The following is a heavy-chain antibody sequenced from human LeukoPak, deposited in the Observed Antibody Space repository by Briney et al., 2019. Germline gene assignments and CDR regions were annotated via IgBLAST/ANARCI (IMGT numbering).Heavy chain of an antibody. CDR1: GFTFSSYA. D-gene: IGHD1-26*01. CDR2: ISGSGGST. CDR3: AKDRSGWELLERFDY. Sequence: GGSLRLSCAASGFTFSSYAMSWVRQAPGKGLEWVSAISGSGGSTYYADSAKGRFTISRDNSKNTLYLQMNSLRAEDTAVYYCAKDRSGWELLERFDYWGQGTLVTVSS. J-gene: IGHJ4*02. V-gene: IGHV3-23*01.